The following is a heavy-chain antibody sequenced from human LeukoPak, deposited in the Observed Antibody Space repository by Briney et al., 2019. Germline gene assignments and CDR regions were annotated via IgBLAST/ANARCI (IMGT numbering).Heavy chain of an antibody. CDR3: ARNPPYCTSTSCYNDY. CDR2: INPNSGGT. Sequence: ASVKVSCKASGYTFTIYYMHWVRQAPGQGLEWMGWINPNSGGTTYAQRFQGRVTMTRDTSISTAYMELSGLTSDDTAVYYCARNPPYCTSTSCYNDYWGQGTLVTVSS. J-gene: IGHJ4*02. D-gene: IGHD2-2*02. V-gene: IGHV1-2*02. CDR1: GYTFTIYY.